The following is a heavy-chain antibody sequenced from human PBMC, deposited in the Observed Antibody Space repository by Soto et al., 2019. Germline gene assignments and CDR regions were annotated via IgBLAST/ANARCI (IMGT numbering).Heavy chain of an antibody. Sequence: PSETLSLTCTVSGGSISSSTSYWDWIRQPPGKGLEWIGAMYYTGNKNYNPSLESRVTMSVDTSKNQFSLKLSSVTPTDTAVYYCARRSSSSLGSLFDPWGRGILVTVSS. V-gene: IGHV4-39*01. CDR3: ARRSSSSLGSLFDP. D-gene: IGHD6-6*01. CDR1: GGSISSSTSY. CDR2: MYYTGNK. J-gene: IGHJ5*02.